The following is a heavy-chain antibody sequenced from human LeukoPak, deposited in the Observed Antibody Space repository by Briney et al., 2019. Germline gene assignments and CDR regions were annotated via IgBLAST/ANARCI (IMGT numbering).Heavy chain of an antibody. Sequence: PGGTLRLSCAASGFTFSSYGMSWVRQAPGKGLEYVSAISSNGGSTYYANSVKGRFTISRDNSKNTLYLQMGSLRAEDMAVYYCARGDSSSYYYYYYMDVWGKGTTVTISS. V-gene: IGHV3-64*01. D-gene: IGHD6-13*01. CDR2: ISSNGGST. CDR1: GFTFSSYG. CDR3: ARGDSSSYYYYYYMDV. J-gene: IGHJ6*03.